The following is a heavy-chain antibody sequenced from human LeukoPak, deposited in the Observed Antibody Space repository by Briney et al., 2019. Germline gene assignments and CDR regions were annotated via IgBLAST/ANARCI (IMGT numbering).Heavy chain of an antibody. CDR1: GYTFTSYG. Sequence: ASVKVSCKASGYTFTSYGISWVRQAPGQGLEWMGWISAYNGNTNYAQRLQGRVTMTTDTSTSTAYMELRSLRSDDTAVYYCARRDDYYYYMDVWGIGTTVTVSS. V-gene: IGHV1-18*01. J-gene: IGHJ6*03. CDR2: ISAYNGNT. D-gene: IGHD5-24*01. CDR3: ARRDDYYYYMDV.